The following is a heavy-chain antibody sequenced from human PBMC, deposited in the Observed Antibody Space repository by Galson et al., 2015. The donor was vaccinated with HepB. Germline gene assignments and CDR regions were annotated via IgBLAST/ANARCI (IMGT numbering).Heavy chain of an antibody. CDR2: INPNSGGT. J-gene: IGHJ3*02. V-gene: IGHV1-2*02. CDR3: ARDPSEIDFWSGYFAFDI. Sequence: SVKVPCKASGYTFTGYYMHWVRQAPGQGLEWMGWINPNSGGTNYAQKFQGRVTMTRDTSISTAYMELSRLRSDDTAVYYCARDPSEIDFWSGYFAFDIWGQGTMVTVSS. D-gene: IGHD3-3*01. CDR1: GYTFTGYY.